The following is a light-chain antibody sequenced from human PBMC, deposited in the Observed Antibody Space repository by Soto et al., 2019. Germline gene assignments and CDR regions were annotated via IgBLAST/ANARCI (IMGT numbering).Light chain of an antibody. V-gene: IGKV3-20*01. CDR1: QSVASA. CDR3: QHYGTSSST. J-gene: IGKJ2*01. CDR2: GAS. Sequence: EVLMTQSPDILSVSPGDTAILSCRASQSVASALAWYQQRPGQPPRVIMYGASVRSTGLPDRFSGSGSGIEFTLTISTVEPDDFAVYYCQHYGTSSSTFGQGTKLEIK.